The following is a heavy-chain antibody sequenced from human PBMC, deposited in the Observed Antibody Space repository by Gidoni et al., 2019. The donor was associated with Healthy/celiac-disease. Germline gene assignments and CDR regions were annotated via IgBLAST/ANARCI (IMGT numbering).Heavy chain of an antibody. CDR2: IWYDGSNK. Sequence: QVQLVESGGGVVQPGRSLRLSCSASGFTFSSYGMHWVRQAPGKGLEWVAVIWYDGSNKYYADSVKGRFTISRDNSKNTLYLQMNSLRAEDTAVYYCARGSSSSSPFDYWGQGTLVTVSS. V-gene: IGHV3-33*01. CDR1: GFTFSSYG. J-gene: IGHJ4*02. D-gene: IGHD6-6*01. CDR3: ARGSSSSSPFDY.